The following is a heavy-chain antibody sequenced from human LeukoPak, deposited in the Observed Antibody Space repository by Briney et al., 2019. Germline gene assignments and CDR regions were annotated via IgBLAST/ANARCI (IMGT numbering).Heavy chain of an antibody. V-gene: IGHV5-51*01. CDR2: IYPGDSDT. Sequence: GESLKISCKGSGYSFTSYWIGWVRQMPGKGLEWMGIIYPGDSDTRYSPSFQGQVTISADKSISTAYLQWSSLKASDTAMYYCARYSSSWYVQTTPSSWFDPWGQGTLVTVSS. J-gene: IGHJ5*02. CDR3: ARYSSSWYVQTTPSSWFDP. CDR1: GYSFTSYW. D-gene: IGHD6-13*01.